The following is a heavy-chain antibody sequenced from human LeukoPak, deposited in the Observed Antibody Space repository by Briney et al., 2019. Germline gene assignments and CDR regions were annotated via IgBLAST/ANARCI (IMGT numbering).Heavy chain of an antibody. J-gene: IGHJ5*02. V-gene: IGHV1-8*01. D-gene: IGHD6-13*01. CDR3: AKVGSSSWGFDWFDP. CDR2: MNPNSGNT. CDR1: GYTFTSYD. Sequence: ASVKVSCKASGYTFTSYDINWVRQATGQGLEWMGWMNPNSGNTDYAQKFQGRVTMTRNTAISTAYMELSSLRSEDTAVYYCAKVGSSSWGFDWFDPWGQGTLVTVSS.